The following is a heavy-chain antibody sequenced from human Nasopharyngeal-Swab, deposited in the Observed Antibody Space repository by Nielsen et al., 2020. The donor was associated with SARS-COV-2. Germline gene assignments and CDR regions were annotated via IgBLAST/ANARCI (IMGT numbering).Heavy chain of an antibody. V-gene: IGHV3-23*01. Sequence: GESLKISCAASGFTFSSYAMNWVRQAPGKGLEWVSAITGSGGSTYYADSVKGQFTISRDNSKNTLYLQMNSLRAEDTALYYCAKASRAATGFDYWGQGSLVTVSS. CDR1: GFTFSSYA. CDR3: AKASRAATGFDY. D-gene: IGHD6-13*01. J-gene: IGHJ4*02. CDR2: ITGSGGST.